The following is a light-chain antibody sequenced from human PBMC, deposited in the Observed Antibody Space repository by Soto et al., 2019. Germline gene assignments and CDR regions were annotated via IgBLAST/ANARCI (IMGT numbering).Light chain of an antibody. CDR2: GNS. CDR3: QSYVRTLRGWV. J-gene: IGLJ3*02. CDR1: SNIGAAYD. V-gene: IGLV1-40*01. Sequence: QSVLPQPPSVSGAPGQRVTISGSNIGAAYDVHWYQQLPGTAPKLLIFGNSRRPSGVPDRFSGAKSGTSASLAITGLQAEDEADYYCQSYVRTLRGWVFGGGTKLPVL.